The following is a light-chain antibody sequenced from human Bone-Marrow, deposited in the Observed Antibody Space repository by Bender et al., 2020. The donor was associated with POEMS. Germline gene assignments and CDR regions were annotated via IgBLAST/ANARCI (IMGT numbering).Light chain of an antibody. Sequence: QSVLTQPPSASGTPGQRVTISCSGGSISRNPINWYQQLPGTAPRLVIYADDRRPSGVPNRFSASKSGSSASLAISGVQAEDAADYYCSTWDDRLNAWLFGGGTKLTVL. CDR1: SISRNP. V-gene: IGLV1-44*01. CDR3: STWDDRLNAWL. J-gene: IGLJ3*02. CDR2: ADD.